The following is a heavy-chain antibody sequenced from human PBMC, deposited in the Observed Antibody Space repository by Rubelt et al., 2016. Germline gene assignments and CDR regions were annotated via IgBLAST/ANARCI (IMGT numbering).Heavy chain of an antibody. V-gene: IGHV4-39*01. Sequence: QLQLQESGPGLVKPSETLSLTCTVSGGSISSSSYYWGWIRQPPGKGLEWIGSIYYSGSTYYNPSLKSRVTISVDTSKNQFSRKGGAVADADTVEYYCARLWTPHAVDCGGQGTLVTVSS. J-gene: IGHJ4*02. CDR1: GGSISSSSYY. D-gene: IGHD3-10*01. CDR2: IYYSGST. CDR3: ARLWTPHAVDC.